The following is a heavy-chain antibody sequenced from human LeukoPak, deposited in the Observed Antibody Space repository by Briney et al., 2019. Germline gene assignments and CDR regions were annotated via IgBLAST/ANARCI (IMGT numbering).Heavy chain of an antibody. Sequence: ASVKVSCKASGYTFTSYYMHWVRQAPGQGLEWMGWINPNSGGTNYAQKFQGRVTMTRDTSISTAYMELSRLRSDDTAVYYCARAVGYCSSTSCYTEYFDYWGQGTLVTVSS. CDR2: INPNSGGT. V-gene: IGHV1-2*02. J-gene: IGHJ4*02. CDR1: GYTFTSYY. CDR3: ARAVGYCSSTSCYTEYFDY. D-gene: IGHD2-2*02.